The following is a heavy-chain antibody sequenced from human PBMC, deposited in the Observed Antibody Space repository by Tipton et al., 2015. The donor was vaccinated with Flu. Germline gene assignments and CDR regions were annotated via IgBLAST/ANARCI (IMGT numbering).Heavy chain of an antibody. Sequence: TLSLTCTVSSGSIRSTNYFCAWIRQPPGKRLELIGSIYPSGTTYYNPSLKSRVTISIDTSQNQFSLKLTSVTAADTAVYYCAKYGVTASYFDHWGQGTLVTVSS. CDR1: SGSIRSTNYF. V-gene: IGHV4-39*07. J-gene: IGHJ4*02. D-gene: IGHD2-8*01. CDR2: IYPSGTT. CDR3: AKYGVTASYFDH.